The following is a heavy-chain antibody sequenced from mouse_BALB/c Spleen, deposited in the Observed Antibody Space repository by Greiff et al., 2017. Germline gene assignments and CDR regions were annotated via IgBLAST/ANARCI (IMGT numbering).Heavy chain of an antibody. CDR3: ARCYRYGRGDFDY. CDR2: INPSNGRT. Sequence: QVQLKQPGAELVKPGASVKLSCKASGYTFTSYWMHWVKQRPGQGLEWIGEINPSNGRTNYNEKFKSKATLTVDKSSSTAYMQLSSLTSEDSAVYYCARCYRYGRGDFDYWGQGTTLTVSS. D-gene: IGHD2-14*01. CDR1: GYTFTSYW. J-gene: IGHJ2*01. V-gene: IGHV1S81*02.